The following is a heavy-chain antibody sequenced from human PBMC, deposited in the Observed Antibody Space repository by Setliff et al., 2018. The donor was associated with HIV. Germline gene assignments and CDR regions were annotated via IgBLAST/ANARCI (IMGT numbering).Heavy chain of an antibody. Sequence: KTSETLSLTCAVSGGSISSGGYSWNWIRQPPGKGLEWIGYIYHSGSTFYNPSLKSRVTISVDRSKNQFSLKLTSVTAADTAVYYCARLGRSSTGPLWGQGTLVTVS. CDR2: IYHSGST. J-gene: IGHJ4*02. V-gene: IGHV4-30-2*02. CDR1: GGSISSGGYS. D-gene: IGHD2-2*01. CDR3: ARLGRSSTGPL.